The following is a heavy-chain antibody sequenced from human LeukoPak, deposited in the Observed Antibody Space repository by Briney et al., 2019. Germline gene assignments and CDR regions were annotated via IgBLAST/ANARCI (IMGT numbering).Heavy chain of an antibody. CDR1: GGSFSGSY. CDR3: TRSPPPGATAYGVVDL. J-gene: IGHJ4*02. Sequence: SETLSLTCAVYGGSFSGSYWSWIRQPPGEGLEWIGEINHSGSTNYNPSLKSRVTISIDTSKNQFSLKLRSVTAADTAVYYCTRSPPPGATAYGVVDLWGQGTLVTVSS. CDR2: INHSGST. D-gene: IGHD3-16*01. V-gene: IGHV4-34*01.